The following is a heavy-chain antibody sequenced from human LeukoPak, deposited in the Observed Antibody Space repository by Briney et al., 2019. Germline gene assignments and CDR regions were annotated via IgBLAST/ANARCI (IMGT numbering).Heavy chain of an antibody. V-gene: IGHV3-66*01. CDR2: IYSGGNT. D-gene: IGHD2/OR15-2a*01. J-gene: IGHJ3*02. CDR3: ARDTENSTYGSGAFDI. CDR1: GFTVSRNN. Sequence: GGSLRLSCAASGFTVSRNNMNWVRQAPGKGLEWVSVIYSGGNTYYADSVKDRFTTSRDKSKNTLYLQMSGLRTDDTAVYYCARDTENSTYGSGAFDIWAQGTMVTVSS.